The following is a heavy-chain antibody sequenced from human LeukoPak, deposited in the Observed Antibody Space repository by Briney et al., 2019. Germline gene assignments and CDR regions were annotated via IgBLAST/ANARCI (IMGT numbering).Heavy chain of an antibody. V-gene: IGHV3-21*01. D-gene: IGHD3-3*01. Sequence: GGSLRLSCAASGFTFSSYSMTWVRQPPGKGLECVSSITGSSTYIDYADSVKGRFTISRDNAKNSLYLQMNSLRAEDTAVYYCARDLNFWSSYSTRGFDYWGQGTLVTVSS. CDR2: ITGSSTYI. J-gene: IGHJ4*02. CDR3: ARDLNFWSSYSTRGFDY. CDR1: GFTFSSYS.